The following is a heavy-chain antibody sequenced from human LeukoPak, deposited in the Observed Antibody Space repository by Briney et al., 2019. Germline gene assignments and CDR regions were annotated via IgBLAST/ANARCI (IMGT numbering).Heavy chain of an antibody. D-gene: IGHD4-17*01. Sequence: GGSLRLSCAASGFTFSSYGMHWVRQAPGKGLEWVAVISYDGSNKYYADSVKGRFTISRDKSKNTLYLQMNSLRAEDTAVYYCARAPSYYGDRRAPAFDIWGQGTMVTVSS. J-gene: IGHJ3*02. CDR1: GFTFSSYG. V-gene: IGHV3-30*03. CDR2: ISYDGSNK. CDR3: ARAPSYYGDRRAPAFDI.